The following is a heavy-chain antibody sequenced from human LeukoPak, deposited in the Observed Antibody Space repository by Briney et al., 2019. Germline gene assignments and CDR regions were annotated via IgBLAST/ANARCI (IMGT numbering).Heavy chain of an antibody. J-gene: IGHJ3*02. CDR3: ARDVATVTKIYRADAFDI. CDR1: GYTFTSYY. V-gene: IGHV1-46*01. D-gene: IGHD4-17*01. Sequence: GASVKVSCKASGYTFTSYYMHWVRQAPGQGLEWMGIINPSGGSTSYAQKFQGRVTMTRDMSTSTVYMELSSLRSEDTAVYYCARDVATVTKIYRADAFDIWGQGTMVTVSS. CDR2: INPSGGST.